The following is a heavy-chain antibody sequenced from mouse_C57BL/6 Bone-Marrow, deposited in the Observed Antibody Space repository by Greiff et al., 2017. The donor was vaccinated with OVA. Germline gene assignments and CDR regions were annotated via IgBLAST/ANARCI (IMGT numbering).Heavy chain of an antibody. D-gene: IGHD2-12*01. J-gene: IGHJ3*01. Sequence: QVQLQQSGPELVKPGASVKISCKASGYAFSSSWMNWVKQRPGKGLEWIGRIYPGDGDTNYNGKFKGKATLTADKSSSTAYMQLSSLTSEDSAVYFCARLLQSAWFAYWGQGTLVTVSA. V-gene: IGHV1-82*01. CDR3: ARLLQSAWFAY. CDR1: GYAFSSSW. CDR2: IYPGDGDT.